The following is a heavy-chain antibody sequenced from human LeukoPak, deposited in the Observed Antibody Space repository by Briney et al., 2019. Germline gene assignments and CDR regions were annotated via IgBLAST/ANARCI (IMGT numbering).Heavy chain of an antibody. Sequence: GGSLRLSCAASGFTFSSYSMNWVRQAPGKGLEWVSSISSSSSYIYYADSVKGRFTISRDHAKNSLYLQMNSLRAEDTAVYYCARVGGYDGVYYFDYWGQGTLVTVSS. CDR2: ISSSSSYI. J-gene: IGHJ4*02. D-gene: IGHD5-12*01. CDR1: GFTFSSYS. CDR3: ARVGGYDGVYYFDY. V-gene: IGHV3-21*01.